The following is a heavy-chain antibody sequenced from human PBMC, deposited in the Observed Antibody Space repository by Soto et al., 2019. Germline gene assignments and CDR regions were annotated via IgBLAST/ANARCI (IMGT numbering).Heavy chain of an antibody. J-gene: IGHJ4*02. Sequence: SETLSLTCTVSGGSISSGGYYWSWIRQHPGKGLEWIGYIYYSGSTYYNPSLKSRVTISVDTSKNQFSLKLSSVTAADTAVYYCASSKIGHYYDSSGYYFDYWGQGTLVTVSS. V-gene: IGHV4-31*03. CDR1: GGSISSGGYY. CDR2: IYYSGST. D-gene: IGHD3-22*01. CDR3: ASSKIGHYYDSSGYYFDY.